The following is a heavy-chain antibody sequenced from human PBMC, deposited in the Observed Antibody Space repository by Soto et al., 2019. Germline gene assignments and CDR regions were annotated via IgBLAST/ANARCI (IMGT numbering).Heavy chain of an antibody. CDR3: ARGGQSVTYFDY. CDR1: GYTFTGYY. J-gene: IGHJ4*02. V-gene: IGHV1-2*04. D-gene: IGHD4-17*01. CDR2: INPNSGGT. Sequence: ASVKVSCKASGYTFTGYYMHWVRQAPGQGLEWMGWINPNSGGTNYAQKFQGWVTMTRDTSISTAYMELSRPRSDDTAVYFCARGGQSVTYFDYWGQGTLVTVSS.